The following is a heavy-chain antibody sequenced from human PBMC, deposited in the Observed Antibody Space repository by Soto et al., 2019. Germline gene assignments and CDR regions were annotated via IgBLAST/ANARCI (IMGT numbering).Heavy chain of an antibody. Sequence: QVQLVESGGGVVQPGTSLRLSCAPSGFTFSSYVMHLVRQAPGKGLEWVAVVHYDGTKKYYADSVRGRFTISRDNSENILYLQMNSLRPDDTAVYFCARETSYDFWSGPQTMDVWGQGTTVTVSS. J-gene: IGHJ6*02. CDR3: ARETSYDFWSGPQTMDV. CDR1: GFTFSSYV. CDR2: VHYDGTKK. D-gene: IGHD3-3*01. V-gene: IGHV3-33*01.